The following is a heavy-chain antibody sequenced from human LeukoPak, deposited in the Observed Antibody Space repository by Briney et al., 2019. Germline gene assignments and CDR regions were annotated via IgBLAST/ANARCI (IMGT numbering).Heavy chain of an antibody. V-gene: IGHV3-7*01. Sequence: PGGSLRLSCVVSGLTFSNSWMTWVRQAPGKGLEWVGNIDQGGSHGNYVDSVKGRFTISRDNAKNSLYLQMDSLRAEDTAIYYCASTFPYCSAGSCALGGQGTLVTVSS. D-gene: IGHD2-15*01. CDR2: IDQGGSHG. CDR1: GLTFSNSW. J-gene: IGHJ4*02. CDR3: ASTFPYCSAGSCAL.